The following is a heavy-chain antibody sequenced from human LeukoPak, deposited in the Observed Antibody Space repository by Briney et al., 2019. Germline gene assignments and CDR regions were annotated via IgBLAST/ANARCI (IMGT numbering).Heavy chain of an antibody. J-gene: IGHJ6*02. CDR2: TYYSGST. CDR1: GGSISSYY. CDR3: ARHRLDYGDPVGYYYYGMDV. D-gene: IGHD4-17*01. Sequence: PSETLSLTCTVSGGSISSYYWSWIRQPPGKGLEWIGYTYYSGSTNYNPSLKSRVTISVDTSKNQFSLKLSSVTAADTAVYYCARHRLDYGDPVGYYYYGMDVWGQGTTVTVSS. V-gene: IGHV4-59*08.